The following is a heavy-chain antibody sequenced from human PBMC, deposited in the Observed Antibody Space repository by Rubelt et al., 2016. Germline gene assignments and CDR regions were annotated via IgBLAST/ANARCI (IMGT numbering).Heavy chain of an antibody. CDR1: GGTFSSYA. V-gene: IGHV1-69*04. CDR2: IIPILGIA. D-gene: IGHD5-24*01. J-gene: IGHJ4*02. CDR3: ARDGYNDIWGFFDY. Sequence: QVQLVQSGAEVKKPGSSVKVSCKASGGTFSSYAISWVRQAPGQGLGWMGRIIPILGIANYAQKFQGRVTITADKSTSTAYMELSSLRSEDTAVYYCARDGYNDIWGFFDYWGQGTLVTVSS.